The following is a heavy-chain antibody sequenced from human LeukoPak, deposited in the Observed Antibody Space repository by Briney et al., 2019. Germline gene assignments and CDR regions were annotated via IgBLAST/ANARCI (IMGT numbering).Heavy chain of an antibody. Sequence: SETLSLTCTVSGYSISSGYYWGWIRQPPGKGLEWIGSIYHSGSTNYNPSLKSRVTISVDTSKNQFSLKLSSVTAADTAVYYCASQRRNAYYYGSGSYSYFDYWGQGTLVTVSS. D-gene: IGHD3-10*01. CDR2: IYHSGST. J-gene: IGHJ4*02. V-gene: IGHV4-38-2*02. CDR1: GYSISSGYY. CDR3: ASQRRNAYYYGSGSYSYFDY.